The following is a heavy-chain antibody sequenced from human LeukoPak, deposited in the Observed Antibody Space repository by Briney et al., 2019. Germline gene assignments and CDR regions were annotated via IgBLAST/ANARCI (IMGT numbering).Heavy chain of an antibody. J-gene: IGHJ4*02. Sequence: GGSLRLSCAASGFTFSSYAMHWVRQAPGKGLEWVAVISYDGSNKYYADSVKGRFTISRDNSKNTLYLQTNSLRAEDTAVYYCARDLDCYFDYWGQGTLVTVSS. V-gene: IGHV3-30*04. CDR3: ARDLDCYFDY. CDR2: ISYDGSNK. D-gene: IGHD3/OR15-3a*01. CDR1: GFTFSSYA.